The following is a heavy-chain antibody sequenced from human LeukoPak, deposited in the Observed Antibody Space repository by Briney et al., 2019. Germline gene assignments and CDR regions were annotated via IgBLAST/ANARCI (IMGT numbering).Heavy chain of an antibody. CDR3: AQSIFGTKWYFQH. V-gene: IGHV1-2*04. J-gene: IGHJ1*01. CDR1: GYTFTGYY. Sequence: ASVKVSCKASGYTFTGYYMHWVRQAPGQGLEWMGWINPNSGGTNYAQKFQGWVTMTRDTSISTAYMELSRLRSDDTAVYYCAQSIFGTKWYFQHWGQGTLVTVSS. D-gene: IGHD3-3*01. CDR2: INPNSGGT.